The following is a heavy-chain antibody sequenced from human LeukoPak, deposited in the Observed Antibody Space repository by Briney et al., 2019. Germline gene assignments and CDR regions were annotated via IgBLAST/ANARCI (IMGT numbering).Heavy chain of an antibody. CDR1: GASIRSGDHY. V-gene: IGHV4-31*03. CDR2: IHHSGST. CDR3: ARGDITTRGYYYCMDV. Sequence: PSQTLSLTCTVSGASIRSGDHYWSWIRQHPGKGLEWIGYIHHSGSTDYNPSLKGRLTISLDTSKNQFSLKLSSVTAADTAVYYCARGDITTRGYYYCMDVWGNGTTVTVSS. D-gene: IGHD5-12*01. J-gene: IGHJ6*03.